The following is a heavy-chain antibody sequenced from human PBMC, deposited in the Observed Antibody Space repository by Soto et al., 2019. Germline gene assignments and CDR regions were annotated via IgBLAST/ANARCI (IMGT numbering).Heavy chain of an antibody. Sequence: EVQLVESGGGLVQPGRSLRLSCAASGFTFDDYAMHWVRQAPGKGLEWVSGISWNSGSIGYADSVKGRFTISRDNAKNSLCLQMNSLSAEDTALYYCAKGRYNWNYPWFDPWGQGTLVTVSS. D-gene: IGHD1-7*01. V-gene: IGHV3-9*01. CDR3: AKGRYNWNYPWFDP. CDR1: GFTFDDYA. CDR2: ISWNSGSI. J-gene: IGHJ5*02.